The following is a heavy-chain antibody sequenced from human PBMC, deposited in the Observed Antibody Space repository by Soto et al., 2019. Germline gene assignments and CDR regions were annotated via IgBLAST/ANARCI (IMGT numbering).Heavy chain of an antibody. D-gene: IGHD3-3*01. CDR1: GGSISSGGYY. CDR2: ISYNGST. Sequence: QVQLQESGPGLVKPSQTLSLTCTVSGGSISSGGYYGSWIRQSPGKGLEWIGYISYNGSTYYNPSLKSRLTISGDTSKNQFSLKLSSVTAADTAVYYCARAVVDFWSAYYGAFDIWGQGTMVTVSS. J-gene: IGHJ3*02. CDR3: ARAVVDFWSAYYGAFDI. V-gene: IGHV4-31*03.